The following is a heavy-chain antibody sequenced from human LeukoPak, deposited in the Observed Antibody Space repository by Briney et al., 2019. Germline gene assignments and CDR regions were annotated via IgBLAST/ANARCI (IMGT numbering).Heavy chain of an antibody. CDR3: VRGLGWVFGN. J-gene: IGHJ4*02. CDR2: INQDESVK. V-gene: IGHV3-7*01. CDR1: GFTFSSEW. Sequence: GGSLRLSCAASGFTFSSEWMFWVRQAPGKGLEWVATINQDESVKYHLDSVRGRFAISRDNAKNSLYLQMNNLRVDDTAVYYCVRGLGWVFGNWGQGTLVTVSS. D-gene: IGHD1-26*01.